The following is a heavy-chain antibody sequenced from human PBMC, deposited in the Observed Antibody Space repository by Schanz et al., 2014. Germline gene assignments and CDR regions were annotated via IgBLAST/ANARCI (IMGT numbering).Heavy chain of an antibody. CDR1: GYTFTNFF. Sequence: QVHLVQSGAEVHKPGASLKISCKASGYTFTNFFLHWVRQAPGQGLEWMGWMNPNSGNTGYAQKLQGIVTLTTDTSTSTAYMELRNLRSDDTAVYYCARVSMEFERGKSYSYYRDVWGRGTTVTVSS. CDR3: ARVSMEFERGKSYSYYRDV. CDR2: MNPNSGNT. V-gene: IGHV1-46*01. D-gene: IGHD3-10*01. J-gene: IGHJ6*03.